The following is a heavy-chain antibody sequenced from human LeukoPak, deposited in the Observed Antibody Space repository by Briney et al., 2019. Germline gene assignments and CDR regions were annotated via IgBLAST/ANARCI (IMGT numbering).Heavy chain of an antibody. D-gene: IGHD2-21*01. CDR3: ARDLRDFDL. V-gene: IGHV3-74*01. J-gene: IGHJ4*02. CDR1: GFIFSRYW. Sequence: GGSLRLSCAASGFIFSRYWMHWVRQAPGKGLVWVSRIEGDGRTRNYADSVKGRFTISRDNAKNTVYLQMNSLRAEDTAVYYCARDLRDFDLWGQGTLVTVSS. CDR2: IEGDGRTR.